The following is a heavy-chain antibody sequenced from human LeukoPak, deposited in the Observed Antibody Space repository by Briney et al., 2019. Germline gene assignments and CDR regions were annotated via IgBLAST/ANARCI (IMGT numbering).Heavy chain of an antibody. Sequence: GGSLRLSCAASGFTFSSYGMHWVRQAPGKGLEWVAVISYDGSNKYYADSVKGRFTISRDNSKNTLYLQMNSLRAEDTAVYYCARAPYYYGSGSYSDYWGQGTLVTVSS. V-gene: IGHV3-30*03. CDR1: GFTFSSYG. CDR2: ISYDGSNK. CDR3: ARAPYYYGSGSYSDY. D-gene: IGHD3-10*01. J-gene: IGHJ4*02.